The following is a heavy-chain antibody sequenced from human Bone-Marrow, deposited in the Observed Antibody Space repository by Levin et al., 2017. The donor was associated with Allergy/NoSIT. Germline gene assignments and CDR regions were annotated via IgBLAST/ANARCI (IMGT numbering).Heavy chain of an antibody. J-gene: IGHJ4*02. CDR1: GYIFTTHS. V-gene: IGHV7-4-1*01. D-gene: IGHD2-21*01. CDR2: INSNTGNP. Sequence: ASVKVSCTASGYIFTTHSINWVRQAPGQGLEWMGWINSNTGNPTYAQGFTGRFVFSLDTSVSTAYLQIYSLEAEDTAVYYCARDASVIRFDYWGQGTLVTVSS. CDR3: ARDASVIRFDY.